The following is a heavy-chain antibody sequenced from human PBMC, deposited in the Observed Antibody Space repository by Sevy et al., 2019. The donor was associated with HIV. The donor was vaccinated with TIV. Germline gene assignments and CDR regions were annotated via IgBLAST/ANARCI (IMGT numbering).Heavy chain of an antibody. D-gene: IGHD6-19*01. V-gene: IGHV1-18*01. CDR2: ISAYNGNT. Sequence: ASVKVSCKASGYTFTSYGISWVRQAPGQGLEWMGWISAYNGNTNYAQKLQGRVTMTTDTSTSTAYMELRSLRSDDTAVYYCARGLLGYSSGWYDPPTKTDDAFDIWGQGTMVTVSS. CDR3: ARGLLGYSSGWYDPPTKTDDAFDI. CDR1: GYTFTSYG. J-gene: IGHJ3*02.